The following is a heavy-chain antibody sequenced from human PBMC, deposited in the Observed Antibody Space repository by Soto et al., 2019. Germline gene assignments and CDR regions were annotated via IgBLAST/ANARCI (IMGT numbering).Heavy chain of an antibody. D-gene: IGHD5-12*01. CDR3: ARGQPYIVATIGAFDI. CDR1: GGSISSSNW. J-gene: IGHJ3*02. Sequence: PSETLSLTCAVSGGSISSSNWWSWVRQPPGKGLEWIGEIYHSGSTNYNPSLKSRVTISVDKSKNQFSLKLSSVTAADTAVYYCARGQPYIVATIGAFDIWGQGTMVTVSS. CDR2: IYHSGST. V-gene: IGHV4-4*02.